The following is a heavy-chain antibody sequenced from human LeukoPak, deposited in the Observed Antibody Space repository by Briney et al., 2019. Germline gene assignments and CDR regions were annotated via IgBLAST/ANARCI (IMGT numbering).Heavy chain of an antibody. CDR1: GFTFSNYA. D-gene: IGHD3-22*01. V-gene: IGHV3-23*01. CDR2: ISGGGGGT. J-gene: IGHJ4*02. Sequence: GGSLRLSCAASGFTFSNYAMNWVRQAPGKGLEWVSSISGGGGGTFYADSVKGRFTISRDNSKNTLYLQMNSLRAEDTAVYYCARDPLSGYYIFWGQGTLVTVSS. CDR3: ARDPLSGYYIF.